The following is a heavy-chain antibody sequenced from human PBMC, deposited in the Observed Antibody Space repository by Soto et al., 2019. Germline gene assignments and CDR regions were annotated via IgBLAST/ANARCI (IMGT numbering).Heavy chain of an antibody. D-gene: IGHD5-12*01. CDR1: GFSFTTAGVA. Sequence: SGATLMNPTRTLTLTCTFSGFSFTTAGVAVGLIRQTPGGALEWLTLIYYNDDRRFSPSLKTRLTITGDTSKNQVVLSLTNVDPGDTATYFCAHSDGGYEIIYFDFWGQGIPVTVAS. V-gene: IGHV2-5*01. CDR2: IYYNDDR. J-gene: IGHJ4*02. CDR3: AHSDGGYEIIYFDF.